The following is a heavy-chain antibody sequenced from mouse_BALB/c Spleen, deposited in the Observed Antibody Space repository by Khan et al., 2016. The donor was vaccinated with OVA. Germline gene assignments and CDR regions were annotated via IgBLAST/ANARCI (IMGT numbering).Heavy chain of an antibody. CDR1: GYTFTNYG. Sequence: QIQLVQSGPELKKPGETGKISCKASGYTFTNYGMNWVKQAPGKGLKWMGWINTYTGEPTYADDFKGRFAFSLETSASTAYLQINNLKNEDTATYFCASGGYWYFDVWGAGTTVTVSS. D-gene: IGHD1-1*02. V-gene: IGHV9-3-1*01. CDR2: INTYTGEP. J-gene: IGHJ1*01. CDR3: ASGGYWYFDV.